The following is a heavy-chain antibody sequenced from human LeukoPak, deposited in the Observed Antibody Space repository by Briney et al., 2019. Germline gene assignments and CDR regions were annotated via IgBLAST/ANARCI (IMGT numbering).Heavy chain of an antibody. CDR3: ARDSGGYGYSTAFDI. CDR2: ISYDGSNK. Sequence: GGSLRLSCVASGFTFSSYAMHWVRQAPGKGLEWVAVISYDGSNKYYADSVKGRFTISRDNSKNTLYLQMNSLRAEDTAVYYCARDSGGYGYSTAFDIWGQGTMVTVSS. D-gene: IGHD5-18*01. V-gene: IGHV3-30*01. J-gene: IGHJ3*02. CDR1: GFTFSSYA.